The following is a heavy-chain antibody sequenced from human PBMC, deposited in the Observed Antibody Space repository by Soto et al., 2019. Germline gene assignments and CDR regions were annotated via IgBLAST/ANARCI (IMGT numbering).Heavy chain of an antibody. CDR3: AKDFKFWSYLAVDY. V-gene: IGHV3-23*01. Sequence: EVQLLESGGGLVQPGGSLRLSCAASGITFSSYAMSWVRQAPGKGLEWVSAISGSGGSTYYADSVKGRFTISRDNSKNTLYLQMNRLRAEDTAVYYCAKDFKFWSYLAVDYWGQGTLVTVSS. CDR2: ISGSGGST. CDR1: GITFSSYA. D-gene: IGHD1-26*01. J-gene: IGHJ4*02.